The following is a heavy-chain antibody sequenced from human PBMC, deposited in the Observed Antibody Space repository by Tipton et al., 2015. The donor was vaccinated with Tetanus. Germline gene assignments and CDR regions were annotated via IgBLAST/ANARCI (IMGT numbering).Heavy chain of an antibody. D-gene: IGHD3-10*01. CDR1: GFTFSSYD. J-gene: IGHJ4*02. Sequence: SLRLSCAASGFTFSSYDMHWVRQATGKGLEWVSAIGTAGDTYYPGSVKGRFTISRENAKNSLYLQMNSLRAGDTAVYYCVRGGSGITMVRGVFGLVDYWGQGTLVTVSS. CDR3: VRGGSGITMVRGVFGLVDY. V-gene: IGHV3-13*01. CDR2: IGTAGDT.